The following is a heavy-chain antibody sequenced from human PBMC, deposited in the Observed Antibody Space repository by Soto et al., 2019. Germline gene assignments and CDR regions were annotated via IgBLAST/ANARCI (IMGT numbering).Heavy chain of an antibody. CDR3: AKGTKYCSSGVCSVFDY. Sequence: EVQVAESGGGSVQPGRSLRLSCAASGFSFDEYAMHWVRQVPGKGLEWVSSINWNSGNIGYADSVRGRFTISRDNAKNSLCLQMNSLRPEDTAFYYCAKGTKYCSSGVCSVFDYWGQGTLVTVSS. V-gene: IGHV3-9*01. CDR1: GFSFDEYA. CDR2: INWNSGNI. D-gene: IGHD2-8*01. J-gene: IGHJ4*02.